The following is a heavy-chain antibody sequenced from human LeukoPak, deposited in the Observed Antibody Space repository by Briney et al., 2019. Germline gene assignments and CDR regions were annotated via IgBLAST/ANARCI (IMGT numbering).Heavy chain of an antibody. J-gene: IGHJ4*02. CDR2: ISYDGSNK. CDR1: GFTFSSYA. CDR3: AREADTAMVTMGYFDY. Sequence: GGSLRLSCAASGFTFSSYAMHWVRQAPGKGLEWVAVISYDGSNKYYADSVKGRFTISRDNAKNSLYLQMNSLRAEDTAVYYCAREADTAMVTMGYFDYWGQGTLVTVSS. D-gene: IGHD5-18*01. V-gene: IGHV3-30-3*01.